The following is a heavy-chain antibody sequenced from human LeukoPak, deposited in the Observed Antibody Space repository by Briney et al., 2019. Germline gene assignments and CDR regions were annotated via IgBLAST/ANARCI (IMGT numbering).Heavy chain of an antibody. CDR3: AREGCSGGSCYHNWFDP. CDR2: INQDGSEK. V-gene: IGHV3-7*01. J-gene: IGHJ5*02. D-gene: IGHD2-15*01. Sequence: GGSLRLSCAASGFTFSSYWMSWVRQAPGKGPEWVANINQDGSEKYYVDSVKGRFTISRDNAKNSLYLQMNSLRAEDTAVYYCAREGCSGGSCYHNWFDPWGQGTLSPSPQ. CDR1: GFTFSSYW.